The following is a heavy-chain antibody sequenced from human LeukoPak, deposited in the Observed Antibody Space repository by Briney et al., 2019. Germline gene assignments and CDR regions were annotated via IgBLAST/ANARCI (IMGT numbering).Heavy chain of an antibody. CDR1: GGSISGSSYY. V-gene: IGHV4-39*07. J-gene: IGHJ6*02. Sequence: PSGTLSLTCTVSGGSISGSSYYWGWIRQPPGKGLEWIGSIYYSGSTYYNPSLKSRVTISVDTSKNQFSLKLSSVTAADTAVYYCARDGVYYYDSSGYLVRPKASRGRYYGMDVWGQGTTVTVSS. D-gene: IGHD3-22*01. CDR3: ARDGVYYYDSSGYLVRPKASRGRYYGMDV. CDR2: IYYSGST.